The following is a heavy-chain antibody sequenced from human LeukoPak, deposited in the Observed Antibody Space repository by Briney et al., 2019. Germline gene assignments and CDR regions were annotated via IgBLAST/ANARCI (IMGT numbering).Heavy chain of an antibody. Sequence: GRSLRLSCAASGFTFDDYAMHWVRQAPGKGLEWVSGISWNSGSIGYADSVKGRFTISRDNAKNSLYLQVDSLRSEDTAVYYCARGRRSSSWYLDVWGQGTTVTVSS. CDR3: ARGRRSSSWYLDV. CDR1: GFTFDDYA. CDR2: ISWNSGSI. V-gene: IGHV3-9*01. J-gene: IGHJ6*02. D-gene: IGHD6-13*01.